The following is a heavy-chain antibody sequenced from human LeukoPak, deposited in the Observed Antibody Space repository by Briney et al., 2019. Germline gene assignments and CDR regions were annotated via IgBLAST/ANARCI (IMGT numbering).Heavy chain of an antibody. CDR3: AREAPDYSGKKHHFDY. Sequence: GGSLRLSCAASGFTFSSYEMNWVRQAPGKGLEWVSYISSSGSTIYYADSVKGRFTISRDNAKNSLYLQMNSLRAEDTAVYFCAREAPDYSGKKHHFDYWGQGTLVTVSS. CDR2: ISSSGSTI. D-gene: IGHD4-23*01. CDR1: GFTFSSYE. J-gene: IGHJ4*02. V-gene: IGHV3-48*03.